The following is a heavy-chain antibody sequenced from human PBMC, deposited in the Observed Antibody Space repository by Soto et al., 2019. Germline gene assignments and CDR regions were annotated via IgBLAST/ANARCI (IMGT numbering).Heavy chain of an antibody. J-gene: IGHJ4*02. CDR3: AREFKDDFWSGYYIYFDY. V-gene: IGHV6-1*01. CDR2: TYYRSKWYN. D-gene: IGHD3-3*01. Sequence: PSQTLSLTCAISGDSVSSNSAAWNWIRQSPSRGLEWLGRTYYRSKWYNDYAVSVKSRITINPDTSKNQFSLQLNSVTPEDTAVYYCAREFKDDFWSGYYIYFDYWGQGTLVTVSS. CDR1: GDSVSSNSAA.